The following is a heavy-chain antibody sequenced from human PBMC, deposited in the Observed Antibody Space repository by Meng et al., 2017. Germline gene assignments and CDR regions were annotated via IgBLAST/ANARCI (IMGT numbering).Heavy chain of an antibody. CDR3: ARMESSSWYYYFDY. D-gene: IGHD6-19*01. V-gene: IGHV2-70*04. CDR2: IDWDDDI. J-gene: IGHJ4*02. CDR1: GFSLTTTGMR. Sequence: SGPTLVKPTQTLTLTCTFSGFSLTTTGMRVSWIRQPPGKALEWLARIDWDDDIFYSTSLKTRLTISKDTSKNQVVLTMTNMDPVDTATYYCARMESSSWYYYFDYWGQGILVTVSS.